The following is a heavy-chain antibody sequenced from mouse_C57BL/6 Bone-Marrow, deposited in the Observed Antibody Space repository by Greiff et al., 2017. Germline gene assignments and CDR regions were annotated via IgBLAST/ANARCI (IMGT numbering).Heavy chain of an antibody. CDR1: GFTFSSYA. D-gene: IGHD2-4*01. V-gene: IGHV5-4*01. CDR2: ISDGGSYT. Sequence: EVKLMESGGGLVKPGGSLKLSCAASGFTFSSYAMSWVRQTPEKRLEWVATISDGGSYTYCPDNVKGRFTISRDNAKNNLYLQMSHLKSEDTAMYYCARDYYDYEGYFDYWGQGTTLTVSS. CDR3: ARDYYDYEGYFDY. J-gene: IGHJ2*01.